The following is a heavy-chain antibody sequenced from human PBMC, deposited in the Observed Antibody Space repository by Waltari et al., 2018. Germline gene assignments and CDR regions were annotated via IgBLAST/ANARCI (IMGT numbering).Heavy chain of an antibody. V-gene: IGHV3-74*01. CDR3: ARNPYYYASGNNWFDP. Sequence: EVQLVESGGGLVQPGGSLRLPGAASGFNFSPYWSDWVRQGLGKGLGWVSRINSDGSSTTYADSVKGRFTISRDNAKNTLYLQMNSLRAEDTAVYYCARNPYYYASGNNWFDPWGQGTLVTVSS. D-gene: IGHD3-10*01. J-gene: IGHJ5*02. CDR2: INSDGSST. CDR1: GFNFSPYW.